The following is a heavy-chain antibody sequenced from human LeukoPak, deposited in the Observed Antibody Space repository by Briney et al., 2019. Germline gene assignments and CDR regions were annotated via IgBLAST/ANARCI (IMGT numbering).Heavy chain of an antibody. J-gene: IGHJ4*02. CDR2: IYYSGST. D-gene: IGHD1-1*01. CDR3: AANEGSDLDY. V-gene: IGHV4-59*01. Sequence: KPSETLSLTCTVSGGSISSYYWSWIRQPPGKGLEWIGYIYYSGSTNYNPSLKSRVTISVDTSKNQFSLKLSSVTAADTAVYYCAANEGSDLDYWGQGTLVTVSS. CDR1: GGSISSYY.